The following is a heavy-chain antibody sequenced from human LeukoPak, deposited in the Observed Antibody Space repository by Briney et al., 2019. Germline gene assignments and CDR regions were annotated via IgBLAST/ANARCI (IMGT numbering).Heavy chain of an antibody. J-gene: IGHJ3*02. D-gene: IGHD2/OR15-2a*01. CDR1: GGSISSGGYS. CDR2: IYHSGST. V-gene: IGHV4-30-2*01. Sequence: SQTLSLTCAVSGGSISSGGYSWSWIRQPPGKGLEWIGYIYHSGSTYYNPSLKSRVTISVDRSKNQFSLKLSSVTAADTAVYYCASLENAGDAFDIWGQGTMVTVSS. CDR3: ASLENAGDAFDI.